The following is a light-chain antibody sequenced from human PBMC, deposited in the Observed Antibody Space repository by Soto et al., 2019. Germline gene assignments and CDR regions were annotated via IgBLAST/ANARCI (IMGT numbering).Light chain of an antibody. CDR1: QSVGGS. Sequence: EIVMTQSPATLSVSPGERATLSCRASQSVGGSLAWDQQKPGQAPGLLIYGASTRATGVPARFSGSGSGTELTLTVSSLQSEDFAVYYCQQYRTWPRTFGQGTKVEIK. CDR3: QQYRTWPRT. V-gene: IGKV3-15*01. CDR2: GAS. J-gene: IGKJ1*01.